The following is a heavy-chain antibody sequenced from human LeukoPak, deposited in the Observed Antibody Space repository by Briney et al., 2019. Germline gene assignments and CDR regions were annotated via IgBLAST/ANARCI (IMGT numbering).Heavy chain of an antibody. CDR1: GFTFDDYA. V-gene: IGHV3-9*03. D-gene: IGHD6-19*01. CDR3: AKGPYSSGYYYFDY. CDR2: ISWNSGSI. Sequence: PGGSLRLSCAASGFTFDDYAMHWVRQAPGKGLEWVSGISWNSGSIGYADSVKGRFTISRDNAKNSLYLQMNSLRAEDMALYYCAKGPYSSGYYYFDYWGQGTLVTVSS. J-gene: IGHJ4*02.